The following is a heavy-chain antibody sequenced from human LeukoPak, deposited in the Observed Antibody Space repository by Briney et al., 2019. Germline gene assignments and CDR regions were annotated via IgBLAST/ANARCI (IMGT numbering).Heavy chain of an antibody. Sequence: SETLSLTCTVSGGSIRSSYYYWGWIRQPPGKGLEWIGSIYDSGSTYYNPSLKSRVTISVDTSKNQFSLKLNSVTAADTAVYYRARVNYGSATKEDYWGQGTLVTVSS. CDR1: GGSIRSSYYY. V-gene: IGHV4-39*01. CDR2: IYDSGST. CDR3: ARVNYGSATKEDY. D-gene: IGHD3-10*01. J-gene: IGHJ4*02.